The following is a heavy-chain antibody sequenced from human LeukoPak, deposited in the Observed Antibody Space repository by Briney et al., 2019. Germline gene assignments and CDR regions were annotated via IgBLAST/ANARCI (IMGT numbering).Heavy chain of an antibody. V-gene: IGHV3-23*01. J-gene: IGHJ4*02. Sequence: GGSLRLSCAASGFTFNDYAMGWVRQPLGKGLEWLSAISGDGDATKYADSVKGRFTISRDNSKNTLSLQMNSLRAEDTAVYYCAKDLVVVPAAIGPFDYWGQGTLVTVSS. CDR1: GFTFNDYA. CDR3: AKDLVVVPAAIGPFDY. D-gene: IGHD2-2*02. CDR2: ISGDGDAT.